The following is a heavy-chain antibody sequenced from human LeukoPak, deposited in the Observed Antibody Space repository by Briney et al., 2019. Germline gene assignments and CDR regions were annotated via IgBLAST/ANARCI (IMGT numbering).Heavy chain of an antibody. D-gene: IGHD3-3*01. CDR3: ARRDYDFSNWYFDL. J-gene: IGHJ2*01. Sequence: PSETLSLTCTVSGGSISSYYWSWIRQPPGKGLEWIGYIYYSGSTNYNPSLKSRVTISVDTSKNQFSLKLSSVTAADTAVYYCARRDYDFSNWYFDLWGRGTLVTVSS. CDR1: GGSISSYY. CDR2: IYYSGST. V-gene: IGHV4-59*12.